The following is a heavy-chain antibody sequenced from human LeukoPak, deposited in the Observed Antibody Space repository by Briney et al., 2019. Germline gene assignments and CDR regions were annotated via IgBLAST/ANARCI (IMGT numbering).Heavy chain of an antibody. CDR1: GYTFTSYG. Sequence: GASVKVSCKASGYTFTSYGISWVRQAPGQGLEWMGWISAYNGNTNYAQKLLGRVTMTTDTSTSTAYMELRSLRSDDTAVYYCARAYDFWSGYSNWFDPWGQGTLVTVSS. D-gene: IGHD3-3*01. CDR3: ARAYDFWSGYSNWFDP. J-gene: IGHJ5*02. V-gene: IGHV1-18*01. CDR2: ISAYNGNT.